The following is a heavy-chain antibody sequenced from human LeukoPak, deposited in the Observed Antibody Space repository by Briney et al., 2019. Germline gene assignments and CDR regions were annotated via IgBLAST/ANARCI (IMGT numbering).Heavy chain of an antibody. V-gene: IGHV4-59*01. D-gene: IGHD2-15*01. CDR3: ARRVVVAATYYYYYMDV. CDR2: IYYSGST. Sequence: SETLSLTCTVSGGSISSYYWSWIRKPPGKGLEWFGYIYYSGSTNYNPSLKSRVTISVDTSKNQFSLKLSSVTAADTAVYYCARRVVVAATYYYYYMDVWGKGTTVTVSS. CDR1: GGSISSYY. J-gene: IGHJ6*03.